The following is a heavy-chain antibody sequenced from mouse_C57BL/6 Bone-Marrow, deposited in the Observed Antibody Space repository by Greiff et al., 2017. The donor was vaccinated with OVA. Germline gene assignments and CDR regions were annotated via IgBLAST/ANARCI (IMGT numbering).Heavy chain of an antibody. CDR3: ARGGGDYDGFAY. V-gene: IGHV5-16*01. D-gene: IGHD2-4*01. CDR1: GFTFSDYY. J-gene: IGHJ3*01. CDR2: INYDGSST. Sequence: EVKVVESEGGLVQPGSSMKLSCTASGFTFSDYYMAWVRQVPEKGLEWVANINYDGSSTNYLDSLKSRFIISRDNAKNIPYLQMSSLKSEDTATYYWARGGGDYDGFAYWGQGTLVTVSA.